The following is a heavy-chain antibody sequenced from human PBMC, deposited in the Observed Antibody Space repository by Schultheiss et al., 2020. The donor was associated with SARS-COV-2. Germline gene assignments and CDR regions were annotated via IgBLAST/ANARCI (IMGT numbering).Heavy chain of an antibody. J-gene: IGHJ6*02. CDR2: INYSGST. D-gene: IGHD3-10*01. V-gene: IGHV4-34*01. CDR1: GGSFSGSY. CDR3: ARDWRGGWPYYYYYGMDV. Sequence: SETLSLTCAVYGGSFSGSYWSWIRQPPGKGLEWIGEINYSGSTNYDPSLKSRVTISLDTSKNHLSLKLSSVTAADTAVYYCARDWRGGWPYYYYYGMDVWGQGTTVTVSS.